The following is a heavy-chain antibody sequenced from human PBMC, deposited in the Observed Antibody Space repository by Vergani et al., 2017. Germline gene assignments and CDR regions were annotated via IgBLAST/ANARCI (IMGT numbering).Heavy chain of an antibody. CDR3: ARDFNPPWGSTTVTTYSPYP. CDR1: GFTVSSNY. Sequence: EVQLVESGGGLVQPGGSLRLSCAASGFTVSSNYMSWVRQAPGKGLEWVSSISSSSSYIYYADSVKGRFTISRDNAKNSLYLQMNSLRAEDTAVYYCARDFNPPWGSTTVTTYSPYPWGQGTLVTVSS. D-gene: IGHD4-17*01. J-gene: IGHJ5*02. V-gene: IGHV3-21*01. CDR2: ISSSSSYI.